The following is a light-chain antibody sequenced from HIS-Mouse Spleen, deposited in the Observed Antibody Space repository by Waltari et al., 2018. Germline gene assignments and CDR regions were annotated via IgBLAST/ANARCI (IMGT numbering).Light chain of an antibody. Sequence: QSALTQPASVSGSPGQSITISCTGTSSDVGSYNLFSWYQPHPGKAPKLMIYEGSKRPSGVSNRFSGSKSGNTASLTISGLQAEDEADYYCCSDAGSSTWVFGGGTKLTVL. J-gene: IGLJ3*02. V-gene: IGLV2-23*01. CDR2: EGS. CDR1: SSDVGSYNL. CDR3: CSDAGSSTWV.